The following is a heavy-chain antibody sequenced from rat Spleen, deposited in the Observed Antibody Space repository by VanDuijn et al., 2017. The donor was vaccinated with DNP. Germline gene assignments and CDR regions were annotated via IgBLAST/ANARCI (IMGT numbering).Heavy chain of an antibody. CDR1: GFTFSDYA. CDR2: IIYDGSDT. J-gene: IGHJ2*01. Sequence: EVQLVESGGGLVQPGNSLKLSCAASGFTFSDYAMAWVRQSPKKGLEWVATIIYDGSDTYYRDSVKGRFTISRDNVKSTLHLQMDSLRSEETATYYCASSMGTYYPYYFDYWGQGVMVTVSS. CDR3: ASSMGTYYPYYFDY. V-gene: IGHV5-17*01. D-gene: IGHD1-12*02.